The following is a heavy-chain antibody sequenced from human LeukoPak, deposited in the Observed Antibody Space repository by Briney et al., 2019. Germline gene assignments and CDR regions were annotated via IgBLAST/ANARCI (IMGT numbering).Heavy chain of an antibody. CDR3: ARPAVTDDAFDI. CDR2: IYYSGST. D-gene: IGHD4-17*01. Sequence: SETLSLTCTVSGGSISSYYWSWIRQPPGKGLEWIGYIYYSGSTNYNPSLKSRVTISVDTSKNQFSLKLSSVTAADTAVYYCARPAVTDDAFDIWGQGTMVTVSS. V-gene: IGHV4-59*12. CDR1: GGSISSYY. J-gene: IGHJ3*02.